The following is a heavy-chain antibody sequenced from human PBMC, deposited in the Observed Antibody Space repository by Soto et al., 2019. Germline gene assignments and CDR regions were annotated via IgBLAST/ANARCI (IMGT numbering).Heavy chain of an antibody. V-gene: IGHV3-30-3*01. D-gene: IGHD3-22*01. CDR1: GFTFSSYA. J-gene: IGHJ6*02. CDR2: ISYDGSNK. Sequence: GGSLRLSCAASGFTFSSYAMHWVRQAPGKGLEWVAVISYDGSNKYYADSVKGRFTISRDNSKNTLYLQMNSLRAEDTAVYYCARDGGRVYDSSGYYTYYYYYGMDVWGQGTTVTVSS. CDR3: ARDGGRVYDSSGYYTYYYYYGMDV.